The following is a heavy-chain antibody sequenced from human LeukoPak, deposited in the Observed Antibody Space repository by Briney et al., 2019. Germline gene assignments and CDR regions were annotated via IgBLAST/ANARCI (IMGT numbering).Heavy chain of an antibody. CDR2: IYYSGST. J-gene: IGHJ4*02. CDR3: ARGRYTIDY. Sequence: SETLSLTCTVSGGSISGYYWTWIRQPPGKGLEYIGYIYYSGSTNHNPSLKSRVTTSVDTSKNQFSLKLSSVTAADTAVYYCARGRYTIDYRGQGTLVTVSS. CDR1: GGSISGYY. D-gene: IGHD1-1*01. V-gene: IGHV4-59*01.